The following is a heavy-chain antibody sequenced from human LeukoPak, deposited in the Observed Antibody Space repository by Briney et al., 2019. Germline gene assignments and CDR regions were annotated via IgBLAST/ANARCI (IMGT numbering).Heavy chain of an antibody. D-gene: IGHD3-10*01. CDR2: LYPSGST. V-gene: IGHV4-4*09. J-gene: IGHJ2*01. CDR1: GASISSYY. Sequence: SETLFLTCTVSGASISSYYWNWIRQSPGKGLEWIGCLYPSGSTNYNPSLKSRVSISVDTSKNQFSLNLNSVAAADTAVYYCARLAIRSTWYFDRWGRGTLVTVSS. CDR3: ARLAIRSTWYFDR.